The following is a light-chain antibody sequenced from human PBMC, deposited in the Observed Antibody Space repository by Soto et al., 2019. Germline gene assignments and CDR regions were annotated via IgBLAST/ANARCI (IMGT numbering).Light chain of an antibody. CDR2: ETT. CDR3: QSYDSGLSGWL. Sequence: QSVLTQPPSVSGAPGQRVTISCTGSSSNIGAVFDVHWYQQVPGTAPKLLIYETTKRPSGVPDRFSGSKSGTSASLAITGLQAEDEADYYCQSYDSGLSGWLFGGVTKLTVL. J-gene: IGLJ2*01. CDR1: SSNIGAVFD. V-gene: IGLV1-40*01.